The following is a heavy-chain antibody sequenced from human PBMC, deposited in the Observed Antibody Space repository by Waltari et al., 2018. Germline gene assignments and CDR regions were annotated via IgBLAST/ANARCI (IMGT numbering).Heavy chain of an antibody. V-gene: IGHV3-23*01. J-gene: IGHJ4*02. CDR2: ISGSGGST. Sequence: EVQLLESGGGLVQPGGSLRLSCAASGFTFSSYAMSWVRQAPGKGREGVSAISGSGGSTYYADSVKGRFTISRDNSKNTLYLQMNSLRAEDTAVYYCAKDPSSPITGTHPYWGQGTLVTVSS. CDR3: AKDPSSPITGTHPY. D-gene: IGHD1-20*01. CDR1: GFTFSSYA.